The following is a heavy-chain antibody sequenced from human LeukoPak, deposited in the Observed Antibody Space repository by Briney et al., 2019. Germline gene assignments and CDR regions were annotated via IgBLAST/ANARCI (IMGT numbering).Heavy chain of an antibody. V-gene: IGHV4-31*03. CDR1: GGSISSGGYY. J-gene: IGHJ5*02. Sequence: SETLSFTCTVSGGSISSGGYYWSWIRQHPGKGLEWIGYIYYSGTTYYNPSLKRRVTISVDMSKNQFSLQLSSVTAADTAVYYCARVKDYGDYWFDPWGQGTLVTVSS. CDR3: ARVKDYGDYWFDP. D-gene: IGHD4-17*01. CDR2: IYYSGTT.